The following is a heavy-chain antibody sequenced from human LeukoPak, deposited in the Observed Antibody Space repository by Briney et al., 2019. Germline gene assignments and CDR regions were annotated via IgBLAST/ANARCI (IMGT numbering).Heavy chain of an antibody. V-gene: IGHV4-34*01. CDR1: GGSFSGYY. J-gene: IGHJ4*02. Sequence: PSETLSLTCAVYGGSFSGYYWSWIRQPPGKGLEWIGEINHSGSTNYNPSLKSRVTISVDTSKNQFSLKLSSVTAADTAVYYCARGSSYYYDSSGYYLFDYWGQGTLVTVSS. CDR2: INHSGST. CDR3: ARGSSYYYDSSGYYLFDY. D-gene: IGHD3-22*01.